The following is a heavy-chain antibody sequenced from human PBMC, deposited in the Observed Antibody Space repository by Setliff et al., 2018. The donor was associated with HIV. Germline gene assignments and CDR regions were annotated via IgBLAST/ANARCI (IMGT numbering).Heavy chain of an antibody. J-gene: IGHJ4*02. CDR1: GFTFNGYS. D-gene: IGHD6-13*01. V-gene: IGHV3-21*01. CDR2: ISSSGSYI. CDR3: ATLSSNWHLDY. Sequence: PGGSLRLSCTVSGFTFNGYSMNWVRQAPEKGLEWVSSISSSGSYIYYADSVKGRFAISRDNAKNTLYLQMNSLRAEDTAVYYCATLSSNWHLDYWGQGTLVTVSS.